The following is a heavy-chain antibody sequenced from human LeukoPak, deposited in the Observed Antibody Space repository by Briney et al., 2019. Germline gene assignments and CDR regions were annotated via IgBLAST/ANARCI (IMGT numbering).Heavy chain of an antibody. V-gene: IGHV3-23*01. CDR2: ISGRGITT. D-gene: IGHD2/OR15-2a*01. J-gene: IGHJ4*02. Sequence: PGGSLRLSCAASGFTFSSSAMNWVRQAPGKGLEWVSSISGRGITTYYADSVKGRFTISRDSSKNTLYLQMNSLRAENTAVYYCAKDRVNVVIVAALDNWGQGTLVTVSS. CDR3: AKDRVNVVIVAALDN. CDR1: GFTFSSSA.